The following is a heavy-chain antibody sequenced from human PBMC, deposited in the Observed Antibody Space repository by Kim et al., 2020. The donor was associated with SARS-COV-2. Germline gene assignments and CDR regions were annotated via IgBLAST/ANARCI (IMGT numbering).Heavy chain of an antibody. D-gene: IGHD5-12*01. Sequence: SETLSLTCTVSGGSISSGSYYWSWIRQHPGKGLEWIGYIFYTGSSFYSPSLKSRVTISIDTSKNQFSLELGSVTAADTAVYYCARCGAYDGVLWFDPWGQGTLVTVSS. CDR1: GGSISSGSYY. V-gene: IGHV4-31*03. CDR3: ARCGAYDGVLWFDP. CDR2: IFYTGSS. J-gene: IGHJ5*02.